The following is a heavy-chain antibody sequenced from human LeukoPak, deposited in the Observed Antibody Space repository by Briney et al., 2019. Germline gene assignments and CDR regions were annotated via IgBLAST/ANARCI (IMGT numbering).Heavy chain of an antibody. CDR2: NTYDGSNK. D-gene: IGHD5-24*01. V-gene: IGHV3-30*18. J-gene: IGHJ4*02. Sequence: GGSLRLSCAASGFTFSDYGMHWVRQAPGKGLEWVAVNTYDGSNKYYADSVKGRFTISRDNSKNTLYLQMNSLRVEDTAVYYCAKDRRDGYNYLFDYWGQGTLVTVSS. CDR3: AKDRRDGYNYLFDY. CDR1: GFTFSDYG.